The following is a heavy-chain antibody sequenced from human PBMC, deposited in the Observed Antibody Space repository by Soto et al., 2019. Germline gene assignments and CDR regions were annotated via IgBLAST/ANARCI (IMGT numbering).Heavy chain of an antibody. CDR1: GGSISSGGDS. J-gene: IGHJ3*02. CDR3: ARVWGYSYGLASDI. D-gene: IGHD5-18*01. CDR2: IYHSGSP. Sequence: QLQLQESGSGLVKPSQTLSLTCAVSGGSISSGGDSWSWIRQPPGKGLEWIGYIYHSGSPYYNPALKSRVTISVNRSKSQFSLKLSSVTAADTAVYYCARVWGYSYGLASDIWGQGTMVTVSS. V-gene: IGHV4-30-2*01.